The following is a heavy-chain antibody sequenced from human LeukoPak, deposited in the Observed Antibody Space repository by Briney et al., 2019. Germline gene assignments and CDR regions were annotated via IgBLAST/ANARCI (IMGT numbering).Heavy chain of an antibody. D-gene: IGHD5-12*01. CDR3: AIYSGYDPFVEVDY. Sequence: GASVKVSCKASGYTFTGYYMHWVRQAPGQGLEWMGRINPNSGGTNYAQKFQGRVTMTRDTSISTAYMELSRLRSDDTAVYYCAIYSGYDPFVEVDYWGQGTLVTVSS. CDR2: INPNSGGT. CDR1: GYTFTGYY. V-gene: IGHV1-2*06. J-gene: IGHJ4*02.